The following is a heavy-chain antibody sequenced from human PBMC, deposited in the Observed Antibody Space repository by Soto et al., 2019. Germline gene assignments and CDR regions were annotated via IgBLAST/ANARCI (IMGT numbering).Heavy chain of an antibody. V-gene: IGHV1-69*06. CDR1: GGTFSSYA. D-gene: IGHD3-3*01. J-gene: IGHJ5*02. CDR3: AKHYNFWCGYLNWFDP. Sequence: QVQLVQSGAEVKKPGSSVKVSCKASGGTFSSYAISWVRQAPGQGLEWMGGIIPIFGTANYAQKFQGRVTITADKSTSTAYRELRSLRSEDTAVYYCAKHYNFWCGYLNWFDPWGERALVTVS. CDR2: IIPIFGTA.